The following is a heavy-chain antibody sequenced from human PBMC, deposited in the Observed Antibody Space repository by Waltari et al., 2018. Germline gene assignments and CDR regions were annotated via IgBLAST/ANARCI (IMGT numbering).Heavy chain of an antibody. CDR1: GGTFSSYA. CDR3: ARDPTYCGGDCYLLYYYGMDV. D-gene: IGHD2-21*02. V-gene: IGHV1-69*04. CDR2: IIPILGRA. J-gene: IGHJ6*02. Sequence: QVQLVQSGAEVKKPGSSVKVSCKASGGTFSSYAISWVRQAPGQGLEWMGRIIPILGRANYAQKFPGRVTITADKSTSTAYMELSSLRSEDTAVYYCARDPTYCGGDCYLLYYYGMDVWGQGTTVTVSS.